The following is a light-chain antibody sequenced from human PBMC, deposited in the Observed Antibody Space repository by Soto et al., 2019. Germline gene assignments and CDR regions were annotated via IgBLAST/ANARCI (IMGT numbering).Light chain of an antibody. CDR1: QSVSNNY. J-gene: IGKJ2*01. CDR2: GAS. CDR3: QHRSNWPPYT. V-gene: IGKV3-11*01. Sequence: EIVLTQSPGTLSLSPGERATLSCRASQSVSNNYLAWYQQKPGQAPRLLIYGASTRATGIPARFSGSGSGTDFTLTISSLEPEDFAVYYCQHRSNWPPYTLGQGTKVDIK.